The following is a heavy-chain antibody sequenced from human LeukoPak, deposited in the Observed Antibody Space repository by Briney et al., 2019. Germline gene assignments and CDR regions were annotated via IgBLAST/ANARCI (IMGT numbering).Heavy chain of an antibody. V-gene: IGHV3-23*01. J-gene: IGHJ5*02. CDR3: AMGIGAAA. Sequence: PGGSLRLFCAASGFTFSNYAMSWVRQAPGKGLEWVSSISVTGGSTYYADSVKGRFTISRDNSKNTLYLQMNSLRAGDTAVYYCAMGIGAAAWGQGTLVTVSS. CDR2: ISVTGGST. D-gene: IGHD6-25*01. CDR1: GFTFSNYA.